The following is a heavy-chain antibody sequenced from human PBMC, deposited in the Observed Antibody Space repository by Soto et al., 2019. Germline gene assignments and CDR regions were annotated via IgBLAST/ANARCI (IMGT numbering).Heavy chain of an antibody. CDR3: ARAMANYFDY. J-gene: IGHJ4*02. V-gene: IGHV4-31*03. CDR2: IRDSGRT. D-gene: IGHD2-8*01. CDR1: GGSVSSDDYS. Sequence: QVQLQESGPGLVKPSQTLSVTCTVSGGSVSSDDYSWSWIRQHPGKGLEWIGYIRDSGRTYYNPSLEGRVTISVDTSKNQFSLSLRSVTAAATAVYYCARAMANYFDYWGQGTLVTASS.